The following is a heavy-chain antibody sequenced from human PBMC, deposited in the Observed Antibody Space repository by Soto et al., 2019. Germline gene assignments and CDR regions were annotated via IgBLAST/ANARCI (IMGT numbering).Heavy chain of an antibody. V-gene: IGHV4-34*01. Sequence: QVQLQQWGAGLLKPSETLSLTCAVYGGSFSGYYWSWIREPPGKGLEWIGDIKHSGSTNYNPSFKSRVTISVDTSKNQFALKLSSVTAADTAVYYCARAAHRYCSGGSCSSGRDYWGQGTLVTVSS. CDR2: IKHSGST. CDR3: ARAAHRYCSGGSCSSGRDY. J-gene: IGHJ4*02. D-gene: IGHD2-15*01. CDR1: GGSFSGYY.